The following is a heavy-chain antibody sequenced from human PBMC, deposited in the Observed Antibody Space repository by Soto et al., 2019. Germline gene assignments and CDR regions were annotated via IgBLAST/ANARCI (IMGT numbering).Heavy chain of an antibody. CDR1: GGPVSSGSYH. J-gene: IGHJ4*02. D-gene: IGHD3-22*01. V-gene: IGHV4-61*01. Sequence: PSETLSLTCTVSGGPVSSGSYHWSWIRQPPGKGLEWIGYIYYSGSTNYNPSLKSRVTISVDTSKNQFSLKLSSVTAADTAVYYCAGGSRRYDSSADPYYFDYWGQGTLVTVSS. CDR2: IYYSGST. CDR3: AGGSRRYDSSADPYYFDY.